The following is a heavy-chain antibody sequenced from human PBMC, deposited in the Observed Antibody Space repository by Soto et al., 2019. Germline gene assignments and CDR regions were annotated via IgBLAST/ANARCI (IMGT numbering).Heavy chain of an antibody. Sequence: SQTLSLTCAISGDSVSSNSAAWNWIRQSPSRGLEWLGRTYYRSKWYNDYAVSVKSRITINPDTSKNQFSLQLNSVTPEDTAVYYCARAPLDDCSSTSCSYFDYWGQGTLVTVSS. V-gene: IGHV6-1*01. CDR2: TYYRSKWYN. CDR3: ARAPLDDCSSTSCSYFDY. CDR1: GDSVSSNSAA. D-gene: IGHD2-2*01. J-gene: IGHJ4*02.